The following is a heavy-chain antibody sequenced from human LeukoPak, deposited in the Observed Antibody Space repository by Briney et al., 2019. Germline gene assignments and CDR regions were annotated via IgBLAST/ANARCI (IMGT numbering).Heavy chain of an antibody. J-gene: IGHJ4*02. CDR2: VNPNSGNT. CDR3: ARGAWTSSFDY. V-gene: IGHV1-8*01. CDR1: GCTFTSYD. Sequence: GASVKVSCKASGCTFTSYDVNWVRQATGQGLEWMGWVNPNSGNTAYAQNFQGRVTMTSDTSINTAYMELSSLRSEDTAVYYCARGAWTSSFDYWGQGTLVTVSS. D-gene: IGHD6-6*01.